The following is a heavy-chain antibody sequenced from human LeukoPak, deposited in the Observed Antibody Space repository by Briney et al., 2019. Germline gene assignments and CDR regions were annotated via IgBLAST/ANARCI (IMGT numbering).Heavy chain of an antibody. CDR1: GYTFTSYG. J-gene: IGHJ3*02. D-gene: IGHD3-9*01. Sequence: ASVKVSCKASGYTFTSYGISWVRQAPGQGLEWMGWISAYNGNSNYAQKFQGRVTMTTDTSTSTGYMELRSLRSEDTAVYYCARDRGILTGYYETLDAFDIWGQGTMVTVSS. V-gene: IGHV1-18*01. CDR2: ISAYNGNS. CDR3: ARDRGILTGYYETLDAFDI.